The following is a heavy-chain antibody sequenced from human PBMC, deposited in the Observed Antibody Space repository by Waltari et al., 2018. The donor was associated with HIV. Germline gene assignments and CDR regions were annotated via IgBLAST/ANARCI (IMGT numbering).Heavy chain of an antibody. J-gene: IGHJ5*02. CDR1: GFILSNSG. CDR2: IRYDGISK. D-gene: IGHD3-10*01. Sequence: QLVESGGGVVQPGGSLRLSCAASGFILSNSGMHWVRQAPGKGLGCVAFIRYDGISKYYTESVKGRFTSSRDKSKKTVFLQMNSLRPDDTAVYYCAKDLKTMLRGGGLDPWGQGTLVTVSS. V-gene: IGHV3-30*02. CDR3: AKDLKTMLRGGGLDP.